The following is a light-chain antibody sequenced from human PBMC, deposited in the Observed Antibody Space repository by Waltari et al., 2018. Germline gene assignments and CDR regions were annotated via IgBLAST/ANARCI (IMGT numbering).Light chain of an antibody. Sequence: SQELTQPPSVSVSPGQTATITCSGDPLANKFAYWYQQKSGQAPVLVGYEDTKRPSGIPEKFSGSSSGTMATLTISGAQVEDEADYYCYSIDSSGNHGLFGGGTKLTVL. CDR1: PLANKF. CDR2: EDT. CDR3: YSIDSSGNHGL. J-gene: IGLJ2*01. V-gene: IGLV3-10*01.